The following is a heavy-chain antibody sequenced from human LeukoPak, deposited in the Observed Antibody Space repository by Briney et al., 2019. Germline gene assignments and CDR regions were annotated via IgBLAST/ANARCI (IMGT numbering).Heavy chain of an antibody. Sequence: SETLSLTCTVSGGSISSYYWSWIRQPPGKGLEWIGYIYYSGSTNYNPSLKSRVTISVDTSKNQFSLKLSSVTAADTAVYYCARWTVTYLGYFDLWGRGTLVTVSS. D-gene: IGHD4-17*01. V-gene: IGHV4-59*01. CDR2: IYYSGST. J-gene: IGHJ2*01. CDR3: ARWTVTYLGYFDL. CDR1: GGSISSYY.